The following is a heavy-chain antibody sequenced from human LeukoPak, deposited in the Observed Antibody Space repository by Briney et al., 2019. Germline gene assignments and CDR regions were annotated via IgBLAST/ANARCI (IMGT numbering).Heavy chain of an antibody. D-gene: IGHD2-15*01. Sequence: SVRVSCKASGGTFSSYAISRVRQAPGQGLEWMGGIIPIFGTANYAQKFQGRVTITTDESTSTAYMELSSLRSEDTAVYYCAREGYCSGGSCYNYYYGMDVWGQGTTVTVSS. CDR3: AREGYCSGGSCYNYYYGMDV. J-gene: IGHJ6*02. V-gene: IGHV1-69*05. CDR1: GGTFSSYA. CDR2: IIPIFGTA.